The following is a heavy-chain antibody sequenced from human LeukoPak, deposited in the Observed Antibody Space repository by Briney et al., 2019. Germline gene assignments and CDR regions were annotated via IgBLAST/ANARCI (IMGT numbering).Heavy chain of an antibody. J-gene: IGHJ4*02. CDR2: IYYSGST. D-gene: IGHD4-23*01. Sequence: PSETLSLTCTVSGGSISSYYWSWIRQPPGKGLEWIGYIYYSGSTNYNPSPKSRVTISVDTSKNQFSLKLSSVTAADTAVYYCARVGNDYGGNSGDAFDYWGQGTLVTVSS. V-gene: IGHV4-59*01. CDR1: GGSISSYY. CDR3: ARVGNDYGGNSGDAFDY.